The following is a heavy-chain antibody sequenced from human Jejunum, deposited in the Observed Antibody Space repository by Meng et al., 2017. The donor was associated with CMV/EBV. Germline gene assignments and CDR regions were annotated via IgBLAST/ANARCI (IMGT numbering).Heavy chain of an antibody. D-gene: IGHD1-7*01. Sequence: QVSCTASGYPFTGYYMHWVRQAPGQGLEWMGRINPDTGGTHYAQKFQGRVTMTRDTSISTAYMELSRLTSDDTAVYFCMTVTGNYPYWGQGALVTVSS. J-gene: IGHJ4*02. CDR2: INPDTGGT. V-gene: IGHV1-2*06. CDR3: MTVTGNYPY. CDR1: GYPFTGYY.